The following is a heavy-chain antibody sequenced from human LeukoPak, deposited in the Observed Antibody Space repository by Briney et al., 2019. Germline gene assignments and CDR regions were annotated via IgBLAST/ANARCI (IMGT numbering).Heavy chain of an antibody. J-gene: IGHJ6*02. Sequence: PGGSLRLSCAASGFTFSSYAMSWVRQAPGKGLEWVSAISGSGGSTYYADSVKGRFTISRDNSKNTLYLQMNSLRAEDTAVYYCAKDEVGIVVVTQYYYYYGMDVWGQGTTVTVSS. CDR3: AKDEVGIVVVTQYYYYYGMDV. V-gene: IGHV3-23*01. CDR2: ISGSGGST. D-gene: IGHD3-22*01. CDR1: GFTFSSYA.